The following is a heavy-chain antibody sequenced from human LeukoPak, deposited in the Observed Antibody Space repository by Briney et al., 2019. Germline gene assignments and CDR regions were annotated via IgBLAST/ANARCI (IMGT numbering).Heavy chain of an antibody. CDR1: GGSISSYY. Sequence: PSETLSLTCTVSGGSISSYYWGWIRQPPGKGLEWIGYIYYSGSTNYNPSLKSRVTISVDTSKNQFSLKLSSVTAADTAVYYCARGGSSWYVSPFDYWGQGTLVTVSS. CDR3: ARGGSSWYVSPFDY. D-gene: IGHD6-13*01. V-gene: IGHV4-59*01. CDR2: IYYSGST. J-gene: IGHJ4*02.